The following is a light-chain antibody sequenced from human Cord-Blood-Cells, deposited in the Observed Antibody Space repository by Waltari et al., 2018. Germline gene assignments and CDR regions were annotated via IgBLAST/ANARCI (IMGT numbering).Light chain of an antibody. Sequence: SALTQPASVSGSPGQSITISCTGTSSDVGGYNYVSWYQQHPGKAPKLLIYDVSNRPSGVSNRFSGSKSGHTASLTISGLQSEDEADYYCSSYTSSSLGVFGTGTKVTVL. J-gene: IGLJ1*01. CDR1: SSDVGGYNY. CDR3: SSYTSSSLGV. CDR2: DVS. V-gene: IGLV2-14*01.